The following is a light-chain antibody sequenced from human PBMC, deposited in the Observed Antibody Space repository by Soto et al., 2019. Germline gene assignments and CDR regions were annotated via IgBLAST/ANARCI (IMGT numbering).Light chain of an antibody. CDR3: QQYGTSPTT. J-gene: IGKJ3*01. CDR1: QSLSGNY. CDR2: GAS. Sequence: IVLTQSPGTLSLSPGEGATLSCRASQSLSGNYLAWYQQRPGQAPRLVIYGASRRATGIPVRFSGSGSGTDFTLSISRLGPEDFAVYYCQQYGTSPTTFGPGTNVDIK. V-gene: IGKV3-20*01.